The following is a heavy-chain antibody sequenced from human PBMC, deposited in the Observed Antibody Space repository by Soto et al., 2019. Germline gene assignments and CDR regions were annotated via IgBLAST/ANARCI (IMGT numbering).Heavy chain of an antibody. CDR2: ISGSGSST. D-gene: IGHD2-15*01. CDR1: GFTFSTYA. J-gene: IGHJ4*02. V-gene: IGHV3-23*01. CDR3: TKGGGSCCFDC. Sequence: EVQLLESGGGLVQPGGSLILSCAASGFTFSTYAMSWVRQALGKGLEWVSAISGSGSSTYYADSVKGRFTISRDNSKNTLYLQMNSLRAEDTAVYYCTKGGGSCCFDCWGQGTLVTVSS.